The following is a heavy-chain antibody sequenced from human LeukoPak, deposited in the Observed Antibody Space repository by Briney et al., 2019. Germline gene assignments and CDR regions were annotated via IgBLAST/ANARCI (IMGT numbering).Heavy chain of an antibody. CDR1: GYTFTIYY. V-gene: IGHV1-46*01. J-gene: IGHJ6*03. Sequence: ASVKVSCKASGYTFTIYYMHWVRQAPGQGLEWMGIINPSGGSTSYAQKFQGRVTMTRDMSTSTVYMELSSLRSGDTAVYYCARAGYDFWSGYYGVGDYYYYYMDVWGKGTTVTVSS. D-gene: IGHD3-3*01. CDR3: ARAGYDFWSGYYGVGDYYYYYMDV. CDR2: INPSGGST.